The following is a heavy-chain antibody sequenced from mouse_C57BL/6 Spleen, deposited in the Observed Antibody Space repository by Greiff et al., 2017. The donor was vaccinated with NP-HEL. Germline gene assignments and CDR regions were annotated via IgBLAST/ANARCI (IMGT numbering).Heavy chain of an antibody. Sequence: VQLQQSGPELVKPGASVKISCKASGYTFTDYYMNWVKQSHGKSLEWIGDINPNNGGTSYNQKFKGKATLTVDKSSSTAYMELRSLTSEDSAVYYCARKAYYSNLYAMDYWGQGTSVTVSS. D-gene: IGHD2-5*01. J-gene: IGHJ4*01. CDR3: ARKAYYSNLYAMDY. CDR2: INPNNGGT. V-gene: IGHV1-26*01. CDR1: GYTFTDYY.